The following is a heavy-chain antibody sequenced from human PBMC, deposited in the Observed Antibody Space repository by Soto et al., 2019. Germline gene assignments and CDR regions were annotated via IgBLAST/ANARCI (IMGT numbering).Heavy chain of an antibody. CDR1: GGTFSTYA. CDR2: TIPTFRTT. J-gene: IGHJ6*02. Sequence: QVQLVQSGAEVKTPGSSVKVSCKTSGGTFSTYAISWVRQAPGQGLEWLGGTIPTFRTTSYAQKFRGRVTISADESTGTAYMELSSLRSEDTAMYYCAREWARTNGWPRTPNYGMDVWGQGTTVTVSS. D-gene: IGHD6-19*01. V-gene: IGHV1-69*01. CDR3: AREWARTNGWPRTPNYGMDV.